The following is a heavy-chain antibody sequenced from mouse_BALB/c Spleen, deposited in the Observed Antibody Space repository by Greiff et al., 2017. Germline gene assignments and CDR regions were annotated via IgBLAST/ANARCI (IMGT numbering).Heavy chain of an antibody. CDR2: IWTGGGT. CDR1: GFSLTSYD. V-gene: IGHV2-9-2*01. Sequence: VKVVESGPGLVAPSQSLSITCTVSGFSLTSYDISWIRQPPGKGLEWLGVIWTGGGTNYNSAFMSRLSISKDNSKSQVFLKMNSLQTDDTAIYYCVRGHEYGNYGYAMDYWGQGTSVTVSS. J-gene: IGHJ4*01. D-gene: IGHD2-10*02. CDR3: VRGHEYGNYGYAMDY.